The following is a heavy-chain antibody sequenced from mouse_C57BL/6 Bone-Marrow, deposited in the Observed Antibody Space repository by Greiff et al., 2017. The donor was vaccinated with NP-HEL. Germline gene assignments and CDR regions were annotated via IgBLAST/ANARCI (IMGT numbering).Heavy chain of an antibody. CDR2: IYPRAGST. Sequence: VQLQQSGPELVKPGASVKLSCKASGYTFTSYDINWVKQRPGQGLEWIGWIYPRAGSTKYNEKFKGKATLTVDTSSSTAYMELHSLTSEDSAVYFCARSIITTVVDWYFDVWGTGTTVTVSS. V-gene: IGHV1-85*01. CDR3: ARSIITTVVDWYFDV. CDR1: GYTFTSYD. D-gene: IGHD1-1*01. J-gene: IGHJ1*03.